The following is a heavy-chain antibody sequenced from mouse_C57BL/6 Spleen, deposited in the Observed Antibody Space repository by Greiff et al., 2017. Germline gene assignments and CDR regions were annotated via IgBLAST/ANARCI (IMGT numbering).Heavy chain of an antibody. CDR1: GFTFTAYY. J-gene: IGHJ1*03. Sequence: EVQGVESGGGLVQPGGSLSLSCAASGFTFTAYYMSWVRQPPGKALEWLGFFRNQANGYTTEYSASVKGRFTISRDNFQSILYLQLNALRAEDSANYDSARYDGSSDWYIDVWGTGTTVTVSS. CDR3: ARYDGSSDWYIDV. V-gene: IGHV7-3*01. CDR2: FRNQANGYTT. D-gene: IGHD1-1*01.